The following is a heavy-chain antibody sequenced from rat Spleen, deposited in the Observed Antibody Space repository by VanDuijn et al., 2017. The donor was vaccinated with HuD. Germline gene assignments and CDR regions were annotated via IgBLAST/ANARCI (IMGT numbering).Heavy chain of an antibody. CDR2: ISTGGDYT. CDR1: GFTFTTYG. D-gene: IGHD1-9*01. CDR3: ARRHYGYTNYFDY. Sequence: EVQLVESGGGLVQPGRSLKLSCAVSGFTFTTYGMACVRQTPTKCLEWVASISTGGDYTYYRDSVKGRFSISRDNAKNTQYLQMDSLRSEDTATYYCARRHYGYTNYFDYWGQGVMVTVSS. J-gene: IGHJ2*01. V-gene: IGHV5S14*01.